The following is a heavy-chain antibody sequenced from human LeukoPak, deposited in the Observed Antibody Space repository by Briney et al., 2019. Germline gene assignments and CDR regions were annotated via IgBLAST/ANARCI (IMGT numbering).Heavy chain of an antibody. CDR3: AREVGGRPDY. Sequence: GGSLRLSCAASGFTLSSYWMSWVRQPAGNGREWVANIKREGSEKYYVDSVKGRFTISRDNAKNSLYLQMNSLRAEDTAVYYCAREVGGRPDYWGQGTLVTFSS. CDR2: IKREGSEK. D-gene: IGHD1-26*01. CDR1: GFTLSSYW. V-gene: IGHV3-7*01. J-gene: IGHJ4*02.